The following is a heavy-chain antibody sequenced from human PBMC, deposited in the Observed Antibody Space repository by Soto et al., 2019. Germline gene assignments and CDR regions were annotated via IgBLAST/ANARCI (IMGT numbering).Heavy chain of an antibody. V-gene: IGHV3-23*01. CDR2: LSGSGGST. D-gene: IGHD3-22*01. Sequence: PGGSLRLSCAASGFTFSSYAMSWVRQAPGQGLEWVSALSGSGGSTYYAASVKGRFTISRDNSKNTLYLQMNSLRAEDTAVYYCAKDQFTMIVVVSGAHYYYGMDVWGQGTTVTVSS. CDR1: GFTFSSYA. CDR3: AKDQFTMIVVVSGAHYYYGMDV. J-gene: IGHJ6*02.